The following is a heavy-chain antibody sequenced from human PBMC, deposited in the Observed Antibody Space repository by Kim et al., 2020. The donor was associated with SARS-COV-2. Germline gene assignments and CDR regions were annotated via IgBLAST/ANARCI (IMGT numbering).Heavy chain of an antibody. CDR2: TYYRSKWSN. CDR1: GDSVSSNSAV. CDR3: ARERVAAAGRVFDY. V-gene: IGHV6-1*01. J-gene: IGHJ4*02. Sequence: SQTLSLTCAISGDSVSSNSAVCNCIRQSPSRGLEWLGRTYYRSKWSNDYAVSVKSRITINPDTSKNQFSLQLNSVTPEDTAVYYCARERVAAAGRVFDYWGQGTLVTVSS. D-gene: IGHD6-13*01.